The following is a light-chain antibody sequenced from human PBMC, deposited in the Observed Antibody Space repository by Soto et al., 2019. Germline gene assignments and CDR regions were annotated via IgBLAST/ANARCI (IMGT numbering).Light chain of an antibody. V-gene: IGKV3-20*01. J-gene: IGKJ4*01. CDR1: QSVRSSH. CDR2: GES. Sequence: EIVLTQSPGTLSLSPGESATLSCRASQSVRSSHLAWYQQMPGQAPRLLIYGESNRATGIPDRLSGSGSGTDFTLTISRLEPEDFAVYYCQQYSSSPLTFGGGTKVDI. CDR3: QQYSSSPLT.